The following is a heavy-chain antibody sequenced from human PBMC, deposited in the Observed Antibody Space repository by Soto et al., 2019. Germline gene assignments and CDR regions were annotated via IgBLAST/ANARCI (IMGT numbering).Heavy chain of an antibody. CDR3: ASGYSYERFDY. Sequence: PGGSLRLSCAASQFSFSSYWMHWVRQVPGKGPAWVSRINHDGSKTEYADSVKGRFTISRDNTNNTLYLQMNSLRAEDTAVYYCASGYSYERFDYWGQGTLVTVSS. D-gene: IGHD5-18*01. CDR2: INHDGSKT. J-gene: IGHJ4*02. V-gene: IGHV3-74*01. CDR1: QFSFSSYW.